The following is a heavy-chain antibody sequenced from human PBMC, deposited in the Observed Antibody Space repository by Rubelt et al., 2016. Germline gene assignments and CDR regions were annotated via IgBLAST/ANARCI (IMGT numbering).Heavy chain of an antibody. CDR1: GFTFSSYS. J-gene: IGHJ4*02. Sequence: EVQLVESGGGLVKPGGSLRLSCAASGFTFSSYSMNWVRQAPGKGLVWVSRIASDGDPTTYADSVEGRFTISRDNARNTLYLQMNSLRADDTAGYYCARRLVTALDSWGQGTLVTVSS. D-gene: IGHD2-21*02. CDR3: ARRLVTALDS. CDR2: IASDGDPT. V-gene: IGHV3-21*04.